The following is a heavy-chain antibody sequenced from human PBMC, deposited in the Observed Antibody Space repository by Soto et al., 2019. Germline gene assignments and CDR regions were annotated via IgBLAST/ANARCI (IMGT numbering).Heavy chain of an antibody. V-gene: IGHV4-34*01. CDR3: ARADSAYDSSGYRYFDL. D-gene: IGHD3-22*01. CDR1: GGSLSGYY. J-gene: IGHJ2*01. CDR2: INHSGST. Sequence: SEPFCLNSAVYGGSLSGYYWSWIRQLPGKGLEWIGEINHSGSTNYNPSLKSRVTISVDTSKNQFSLKLSSVTAADTAVYYCARADSAYDSSGYRYFDLWGRGTLVT.